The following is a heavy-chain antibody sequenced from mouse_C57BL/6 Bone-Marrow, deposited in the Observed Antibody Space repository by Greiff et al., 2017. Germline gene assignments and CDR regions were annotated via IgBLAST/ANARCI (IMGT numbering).Heavy chain of an antibody. CDR1: GFTFSDFY. D-gene: IGHD1-1*01. CDR3: ARDSYYGSETPYWYFDV. Sequence: EVQLMESGGGLVQSGRSLRLSCATSGFTFSDFYMEWVRQAPGKGLEWIAASRNKANDYTTEYSASVKGRFIVSRDTSQSILYLQMNALRAEDTAIYYCARDSYYGSETPYWYFDVWGTGTTVTVSS. J-gene: IGHJ1*03. CDR2: SRNKANDYTT. V-gene: IGHV7-1*01.